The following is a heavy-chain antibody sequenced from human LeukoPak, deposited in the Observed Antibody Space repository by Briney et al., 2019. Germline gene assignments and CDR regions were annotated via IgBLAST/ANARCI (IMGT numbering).Heavy chain of an antibody. CDR3: AREWAPPGIGRYYFDH. J-gene: IGHJ4*02. Sequence: GGSLRLSCAASGFTFSSYWMSWVRQAPGKGLEWVANIKQDGSEKYYVDSVKGRFTTSRDSAKNSLYLQMNSLRAEDTAEYFCAREWAPPGIGRYYFDHWGQGTLVTVSS. V-gene: IGHV3-7*01. CDR1: GFTFSSYW. D-gene: IGHD6-13*01. CDR2: IKQDGSEK.